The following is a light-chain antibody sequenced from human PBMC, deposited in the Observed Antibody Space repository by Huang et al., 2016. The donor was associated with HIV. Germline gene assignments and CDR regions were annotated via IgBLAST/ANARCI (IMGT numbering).Light chain of an antibody. CDR3: LQGIFFPYS. J-gene: IGKJ2*03. CDR2: QVS. CDR1: QSLLHSDGKTY. V-gene: IGKV2-29*02. Sequence: DVVMTQTPLSLSVTPGQPASISCKSRQSLLHSDGKTYLYWFFQKPCQSPQLLIYQVSSRFSGVSERFSGGGSGTDFTLKISRVEAEDVGTYYCLQGIFFPYSFGPGTKLELK.